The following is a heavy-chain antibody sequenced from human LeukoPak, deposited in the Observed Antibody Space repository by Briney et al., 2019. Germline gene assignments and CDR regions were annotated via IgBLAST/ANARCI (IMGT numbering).Heavy chain of an antibody. J-gene: IGHJ3*02. V-gene: IGHV1-69*01. CDR1: GGTFSSYA. CDR2: IIPIFGTA. Sequence: SVKVSCKASGGTFSSYAISWVRQAPGQGLEWMGGIIPIFGTANYAQKFQGRVTITADESTSTAYMELSSLRSEDTAVYYCARDLRVPAMGGGDAFDIWGQGTMVTVSS. D-gene: IGHD2-2*01. CDR3: ARDLRVPAMGGGDAFDI.